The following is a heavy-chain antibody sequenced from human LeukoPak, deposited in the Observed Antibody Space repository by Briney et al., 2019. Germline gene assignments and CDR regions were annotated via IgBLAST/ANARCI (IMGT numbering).Heavy chain of an antibody. J-gene: IGHJ4*02. CDR2: ISSSSSYI. Sequence: PGGSLRLSCAASGFIFSRYSTNWVRQAPGKGLEWVSSISSSSSYIYYADSVKGRFTISRDNAKNSLYLQMNSLRAEDTTVYYCARDLVSDYYGDSPFDYWGQGTLVTVSS. D-gene: IGHD4-17*01. CDR3: ARDLVSDYYGDSPFDY. V-gene: IGHV3-21*01. CDR1: GFIFSRYS.